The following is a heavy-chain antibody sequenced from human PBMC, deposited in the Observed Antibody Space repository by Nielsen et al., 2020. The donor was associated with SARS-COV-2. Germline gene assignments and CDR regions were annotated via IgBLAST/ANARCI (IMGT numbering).Heavy chain of an antibody. J-gene: IGHJ6*02. CDR3: ARDTAMDDGMDV. CDR2: IWYDGSNK. D-gene: IGHD5-18*01. Sequence: GESLKISCAASGFTFSSYGMHWVRQAPGKGLEWVAVIWYDGSNKYYADSVKGRFTISRDNSKNTLYLQMNSLRAEDTAVYYCARDTAMDDGMDVWGQGTTVTVSS. CDR1: GFTFSSYG. V-gene: IGHV3-33*01.